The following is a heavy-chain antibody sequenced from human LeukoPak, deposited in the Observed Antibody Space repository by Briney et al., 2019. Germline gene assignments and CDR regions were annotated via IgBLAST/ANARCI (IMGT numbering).Heavy chain of an antibody. CDR1: GYTLTELS. J-gene: IGHJ4*02. CDR2: ISAYNGNT. Sequence: ASVKVTCKVSGYTLTELSMHWVRQAPGKGLEWMGWISAYNGNTNYAQKLQGRVTMTTDTSTSTAYMELRSLRSDDTAVYYCARDGADYCGPGEEYNYWGQGTLVTVSS. CDR3: ARDGADYCGPGEEYNY. V-gene: IGHV1-18*01. D-gene: IGHD3-10*01.